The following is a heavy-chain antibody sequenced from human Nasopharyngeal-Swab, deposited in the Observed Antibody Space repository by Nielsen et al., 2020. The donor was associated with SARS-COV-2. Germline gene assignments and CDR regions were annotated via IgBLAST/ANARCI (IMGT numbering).Heavy chain of an antibody. Sequence: GSLRLYCAASGFTFSSYWMHWVRQAPGKGLVWVSRINSDGSSTRDADSVKGRFTISRDNAKNTLYLQMNSLRAEDTAVYYCARPGSSGSYDAFDIWGQGTMVTVSS. V-gene: IGHV3-74*01. CDR2: INSDGSST. D-gene: IGHD6-19*01. J-gene: IGHJ3*02. CDR3: ARPGSSGSYDAFDI. CDR1: GFTFSSYW.